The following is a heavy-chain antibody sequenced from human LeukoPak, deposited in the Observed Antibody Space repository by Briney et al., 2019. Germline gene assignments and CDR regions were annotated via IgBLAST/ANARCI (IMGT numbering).Heavy chain of an antibody. CDR3: ARGDGSSWYLYYFDY. CDR2: IYTSGST. CDR1: GGSISSYY. D-gene: IGHD6-13*01. Sequence: PSETLSLTCTVSGGSISSYYWSWIRQPPGKGLEWIGRIYTSGSTNYNPSLKSRVTISVDTSKNQFSLKLSSVTAADTAVYYCARGDGSSWYLYYFDYWGQGTLVTVSS. V-gene: IGHV4-4*08. J-gene: IGHJ4*02.